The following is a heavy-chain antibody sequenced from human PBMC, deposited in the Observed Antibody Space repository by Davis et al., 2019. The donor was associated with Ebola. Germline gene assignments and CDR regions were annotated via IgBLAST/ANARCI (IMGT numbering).Heavy chain of an antibody. Sequence: SVNVSCKASRYIFTSYAMHWVRQTLGQRLEWMGWPNAGTGNTKYSQKFQDRVTFTWDTSASTAYMELSSLTYEDTAVYSCARDFGDFGSYFDYWVQGTRVTVAS. CDR3: ARDFGDFGSYFDY. D-gene: IGHD4-17*01. J-gene: IGHJ4*02. CDR1: RYIFTSYA. CDR2: PNAGTGNT. V-gene: IGHV1-3*01.